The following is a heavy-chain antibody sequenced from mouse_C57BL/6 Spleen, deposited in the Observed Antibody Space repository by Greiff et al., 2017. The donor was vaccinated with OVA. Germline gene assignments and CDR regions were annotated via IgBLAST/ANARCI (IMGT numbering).Heavy chain of an antibody. J-gene: IGHJ4*01. D-gene: IGHD4-1*01. CDR1: GYTFTGYW. CDR3: ASWDDGGYAMDY. Sequence: QVQLQQSGAELMKPGASVKLSCKATGYTFTGYWIEWVKQRPGHGLEWIGEILPGGGSTNYNEKFKGKATFTADTSSNTAYMQLSSLTTEDSAIYYCASWDDGGYAMDYWGQGTSVTVSS. V-gene: IGHV1-9*01. CDR2: ILPGGGST.